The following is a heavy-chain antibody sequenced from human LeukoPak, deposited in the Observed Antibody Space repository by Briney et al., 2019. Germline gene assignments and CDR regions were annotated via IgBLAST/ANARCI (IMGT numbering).Heavy chain of an antibody. CDR3: ARSGDRGWYYYYYMDV. J-gene: IGHJ6*03. Sequence: GASVKVSCKASGYTFTGYYMHWVRQAPGQGLEWMGWINPNSGGTNYAQKFQGRVTMTRDTSISTAYMELSRLRSDDTAVYYCARSGDRGWYYYYYMDVWGKGTTVTVSS. CDR2: INPNSGGT. CDR1: GYTFTGYY. V-gene: IGHV1-2*02. D-gene: IGHD4-17*01.